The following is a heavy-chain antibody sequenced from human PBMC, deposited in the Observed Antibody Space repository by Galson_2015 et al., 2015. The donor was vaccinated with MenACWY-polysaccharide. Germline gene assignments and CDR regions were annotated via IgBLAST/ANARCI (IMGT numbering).Heavy chain of an antibody. Sequence: SLRLSCAASGFIFSGYWMTWVRQAPGKGLEWVANIKKDGTEKYYTGSVKGRFTISRDNAKNSLDLQMDSLRAEDTATYYCARSGRMEVWGQGTTVTVSS. J-gene: IGHJ6*02. V-gene: IGHV3-7*01. D-gene: IGHD1-26*01. CDR2: IKKDGTEK. CDR3: ARSGRMEV. CDR1: GFIFSGYW.